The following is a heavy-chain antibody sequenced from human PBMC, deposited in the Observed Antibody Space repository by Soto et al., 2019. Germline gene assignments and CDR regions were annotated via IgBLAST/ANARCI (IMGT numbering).Heavy chain of an antibody. CDR1: GYSLAGFY. V-gene: IGHV1-2*04. CDR2: INSNSGAT. J-gene: IGHJ3*02. Sequence: ASVKVSCKASGYSLAGFYIHWMRQAPGQGLEWVGSINSNSGATTYAQKFQDSVAMTRDTSVSTAYMDLNRLTSDDTAIYYCAIIMTHSDSFDIWGQGTMVTVSS. D-gene: IGHD3-16*01. CDR3: AIIMTHSDSFDI.